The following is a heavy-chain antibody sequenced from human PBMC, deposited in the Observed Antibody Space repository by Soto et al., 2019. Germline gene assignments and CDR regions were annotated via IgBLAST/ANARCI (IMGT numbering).Heavy chain of an antibody. V-gene: IGHV3-30-3*01. J-gene: IGHJ4*02. Sequence: QVQLVESGGGVVQPGRSLRLSCAASGFTFSSYAMHWVRQAPGKGLEWVAVISYDGSNKYYADSVKGRFTISRDNSKNTLYLQMNSLRAEDTAVYYCARGSFGYWAQGTLVTVSS. CDR3: ARGSFGY. CDR1: GFTFSSYA. CDR2: ISYDGSNK.